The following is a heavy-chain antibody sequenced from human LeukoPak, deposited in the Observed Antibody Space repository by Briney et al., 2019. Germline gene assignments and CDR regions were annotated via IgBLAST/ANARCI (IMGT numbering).Heavy chain of an antibody. D-gene: IGHD2-15*01. J-gene: IGHJ5*02. CDR1: GASVSSASY. Sequence: SETLSLTCTVSGASVSSASYWTWIRQPPGKGVEWIAHIYDGVNTNYNPSLKSRVTISVDTSKNQFSLKLSSVTAADTAVHYCTRGCSGGSCHSSFDPWGQGILVTVSS. CDR3: TRGCSGGSCHSSFDP. V-gene: IGHV4-61*01. CDR2: IYDGVNT.